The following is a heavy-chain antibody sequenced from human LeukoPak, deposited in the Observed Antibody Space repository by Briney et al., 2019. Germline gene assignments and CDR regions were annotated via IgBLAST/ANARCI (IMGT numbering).Heavy chain of an antibody. J-gene: IGHJ4*02. D-gene: IGHD2-2*01. V-gene: IGHV1-69*13. CDR2: IIPIFGTA. CDR1: GGTFSSYA. Sequence: GASVKVSCKASGGTFSSYAISWVRQAPGQGLEWMGGIIPIFGTANYAQKLQGRVTITADVSTSTAYMELSSLRSEDTAVYYCARGYCSSTSCPFDYWGQGTLVTVSS. CDR3: ARGYCSSTSCPFDY.